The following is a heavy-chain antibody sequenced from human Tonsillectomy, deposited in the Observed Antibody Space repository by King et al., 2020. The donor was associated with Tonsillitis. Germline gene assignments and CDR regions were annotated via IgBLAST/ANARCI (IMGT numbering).Heavy chain of an antibody. V-gene: IGHV3-30*02. J-gene: IGHJ6*02. Sequence: VQLVESGGGVVQPGGSLRLSCAASGFTFSSYGMHWVRQAPGKGLEWVAFIRYDGSNKYYADSVKGRFTISRDNSKNTLYLQMNSLRAEDTAVYYCAKEGGSTSCYACYYYYYGMDVWGQGTTVTVSS. D-gene: IGHD2-2*01. CDR3: AKEGGSTSCYACYYYYYGMDV. CDR1: GFTFSSYG. CDR2: IRYDGSNK.